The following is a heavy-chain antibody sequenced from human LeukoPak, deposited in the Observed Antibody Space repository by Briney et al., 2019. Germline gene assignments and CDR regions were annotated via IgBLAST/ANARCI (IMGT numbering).Heavy chain of an antibody. CDR2: INHSGST. J-gene: IGHJ4*02. V-gene: IGHV4-34*01. D-gene: IGHD3-10*01. CDR1: GFTFSSYS. CDR3: ARRLAGSGQKYFDY. Sequence: SGGSLRLSCAASGFTFSSYSMNWIRQPPGKGLEWLWEINHSGSTNYNPSLKSRVTISVDTSKNQFSLKLSSVTAADTAVYYCARRLAGSGQKYFDYWGQGTLVTVSS.